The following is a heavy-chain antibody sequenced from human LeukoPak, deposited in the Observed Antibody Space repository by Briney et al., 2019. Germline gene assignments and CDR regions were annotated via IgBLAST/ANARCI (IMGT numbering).Heavy chain of an antibody. Sequence: SVKVSCKASGGTFSSYTISWVRQAPGQGLEWVGRIIPILGIANYAQKFQGRVTITADKSTSTAYMELSSLRSEDTAVYYCARDQEAAGTRGIYYFDYWGQGTLVTVSS. CDR2: IIPILGIA. CDR3: ARDQEAAGTRGIYYFDY. J-gene: IGHJ4*02. CDR1: GGTFSSYT. V-gene: IGHV1-69*04. D-gene: IGHD6-13*01.